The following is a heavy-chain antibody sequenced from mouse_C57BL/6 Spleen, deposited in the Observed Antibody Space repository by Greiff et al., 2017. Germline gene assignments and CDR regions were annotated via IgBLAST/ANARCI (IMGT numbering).Heavy chain of an antibody. D-gene: IGHD2-3*01. CDR2: FYPGSGSI. V-gene: IGHV1-62-2*01. CDR1: GYTFTEYT. CDR3: ARHEGYHDGYYVGYFDV. J-gene: IGHJ1*03. Sequence: QVQLQQSGAELVKPGASVKLSCKASGYTFTEYTIHWVKQRSGQGLEWIGWFYPGSGSIKYNEKFKDKATLTADKSSSTVYMELSRLTSEDSAVYFCARHEGYHDGYYVGYFDVWGTGTTVTVSS.